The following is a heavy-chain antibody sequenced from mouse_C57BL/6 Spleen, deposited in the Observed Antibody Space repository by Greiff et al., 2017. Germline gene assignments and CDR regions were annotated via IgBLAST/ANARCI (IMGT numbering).Heavy chain of an antibody. J-gene: IGHJ4*01. D-gene: IGHD1-1*01. Sequence: VQLQQSGAELMKPGASVKLSCKATGYTFTGYWIEWVKQRPGHGLEWIGEILPGSGSTNYNEKVKGKATFTAYTSSNTAYMPLSSLSTEYSAIYYCARRLYYYGSSRYYYAMDYWGQGTSVTVSS. CDR1: GYTFTGYW. V-gene: IGHV1-9*01. CDR2: ILPGSGST. CDR3: ARRLYYYGSSRYYYAMDY.